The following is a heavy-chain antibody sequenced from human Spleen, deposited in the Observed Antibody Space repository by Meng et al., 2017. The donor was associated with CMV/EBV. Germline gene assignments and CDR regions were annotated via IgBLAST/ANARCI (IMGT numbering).Heavy chain of an antibody. CDR1: GLTFSSYP. Sequence: GESLKISCVASGLTFSSYPMNWVRQAPGKGLEWVSYISSSGSTIYYADSVKGRFTISRDNAKNSLYLQMNSLRAEDTAVYYCARQIVGATSDAFDIWGQGTMVTVSS. V-gene: IGHV3-48*04. D-gene: IGHD1-26*01. J-gene: IGHJ3*02. CDR2: ISSSGSTI. CDR3: ARQIVGATSDAFDI.